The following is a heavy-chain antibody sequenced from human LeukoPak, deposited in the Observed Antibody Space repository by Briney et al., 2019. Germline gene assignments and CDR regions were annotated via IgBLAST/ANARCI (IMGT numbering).Heavy chain of an antibody. CDR3: ARDQEQWLVQGYFDY. CDR2: ISSSSSYI. V-gene: IGHV3-21*01. D-gene: IGHD6-19*01. CDR1: GFTFSSYS. J-gene: IGHJ4*02. Sequence: PGGSLRLSCAASGFTFSSYSMNWVRQAPGKGLERVSSISSSSSYIYYADSVKGRFTISRDNAKNSLYLQMNSLRAEDTAVYYCARDQEQWLVQGYFDYWGQGTLVTVSS.